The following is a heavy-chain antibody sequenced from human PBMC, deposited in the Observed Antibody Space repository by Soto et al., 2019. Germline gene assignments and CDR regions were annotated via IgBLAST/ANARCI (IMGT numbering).Heavy chain of an antibody. D-gene: IGHD3-9*01. CDR3: ARVIPDWDAAFDV. J-gene: IGHJ3*01. Sequence: QVQLLQSETEVRKPGASVTVSCKTSGHTFSTSAFAWVRQAPGQGLEWVGWITVKNGHRHYAQNLLDRVVLTTDTSTTTAYTDLKSLRPDARAVYFCARVIPDWDAAFDVWGPATLVIVPS. CDR1: GHTFSTSA. CDR2: ITVKNGHR. V-gene: IGHV1-18*01.